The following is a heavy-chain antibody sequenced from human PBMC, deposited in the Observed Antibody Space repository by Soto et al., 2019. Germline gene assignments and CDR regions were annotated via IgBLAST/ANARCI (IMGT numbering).Heavy chain of an antibody. V-gene: IGHV4-39*01. Sequence: QLQLQESGPGLVKPSETLSLTCTVSGGSISSSSYYWGWIRQPPGKGLEWIGSIYYSGSTYYNPSLKSRVTISVDTSKNQFSLKLSSVTAADTAVYYCARLYGYCSGGSCPPPLVQHWGQGTLVTVSS. CDR3: ARLYGYCSGGSCPPPLVQH. CDR2: IYYSGST. D-gene: IGHD2-15*01. J-gene: IGHJ1*01. CDR1: GGSISSSSYY.